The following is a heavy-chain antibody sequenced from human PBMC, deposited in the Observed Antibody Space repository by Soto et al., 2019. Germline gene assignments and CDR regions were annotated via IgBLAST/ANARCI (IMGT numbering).Heavy chain of an antibody. J-gene: IGHJ5*02. D-gene: IGHD2-8*01. CDR2: ISGSGGST. Sequence: HPGGSLRLSCAASGFTFSSYAMSWVRQAPGKGLEWVSAISGSGGSTYYADSVKGRFTISRDNSKNTLYLQMNSLRAEDTAVYYCAKGSVYATYNWFDPWGQGTLVTVSS. CDR3: AKGSVYATYNWFDP. CDR1: GFTFSSYA. V-gene: IGHV3-23*01.